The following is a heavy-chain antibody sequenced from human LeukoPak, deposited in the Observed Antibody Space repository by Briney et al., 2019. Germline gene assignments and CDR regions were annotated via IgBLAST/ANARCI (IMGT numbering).Heavy chain of an antibody. CDR1: GFTVSSSY. Sequence: PGGSLRLSCAASGFTVSSSYMNWVRQAPGKGLEWVSLIYGGGSTYYADSVKGRFTISRDNSKNTLYLQMNSLRAEDTAVYYCALGGYSGYDFYDFDYWGQGTLVTVSS. D-gene: IGHD5-12*01. J-gene: IGHJ4*02. CDR3: ALGGYSGYDFYDFDY. V-gene: IGHV3-53*01. CDR2: IYGGGST.